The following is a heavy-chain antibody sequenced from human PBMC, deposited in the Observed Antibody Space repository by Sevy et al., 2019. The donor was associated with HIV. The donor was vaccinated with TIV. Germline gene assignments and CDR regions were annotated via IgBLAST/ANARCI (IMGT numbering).Heavy chain of an antibody. CDR1: GFTFSNYA. V-gene: IGHV3-23*01. J-gene: IGHJ4*02. CDR2: ISGSGGST. Sequence: GGSLRLSCAASGFTFSNYAMSWVRQAPGKGLEWVSAISGSGGSTYYADSVKGRFTISRDNSKNTLFLQMNSLRAEDTAVYFCAKWSELPSSPFDYWGQRTLVTASS. CDR3: AKWSELPSSPFDY. D-gene: IGHD1-26*01.